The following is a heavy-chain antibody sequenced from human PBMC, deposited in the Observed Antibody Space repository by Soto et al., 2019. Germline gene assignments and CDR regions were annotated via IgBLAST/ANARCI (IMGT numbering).Heavy chain of an antibody. CDR1: GGSISSSSYY. D-gene: IGHD6-19*01. V-gene: IGHV4-39*01. CDR3: ASVKSGWYDNYFDY. J-gene: IGHJ4*02. Sequence: PSETLSLTCTVSGGSISSSSYYWGWIRQPPGKGLEWIGSIYYSGSTYYNPSLKSRVTISVDTSKNQFSLKLSSVTAADTAVYYCASVKSGWYDNYFDYWGQGTRVTVSS. CDR2: IYYSGST.